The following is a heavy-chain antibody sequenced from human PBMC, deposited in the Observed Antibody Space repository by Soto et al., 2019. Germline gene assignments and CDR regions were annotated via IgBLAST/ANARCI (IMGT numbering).Heavy chain of an antibody. CDR1: GGSFSGYY. J-gene: IGHJ6*02. CDR2: INHSGST. V-gene: IGHV4-34*01. Sequence: SETLSLTCAVYGGSFSGYYWSWIRQPPGKGLEWIGEINHSGSTNYNPSLKSRVTISVDTSKNQFSLKLSSVTAADTAVYYCGRGRGSGSYYNYYGMDVWGQGTTVTVSS. CDR3: GRGRGSGSYYNYYGMDV. D-gene: IGHD3-10*01.